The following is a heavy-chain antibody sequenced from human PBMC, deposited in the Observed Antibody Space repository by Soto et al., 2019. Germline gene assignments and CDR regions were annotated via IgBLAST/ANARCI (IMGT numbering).Heavy chain of an antibody. J-gene: IGHJ6*04. V-gene: IGHV3-21*01. Sequence: GGSLRLSCAASGFTFSSYSMNWVRQAPGKGLEWVSSISSSSSYIYYADSVKGRFTISRDNAKNSLYLQMNSLRAEDTAVYYCARDTPPPPIVVVPAAMTRSYYYYGMDVWGKGTTVTVSS. CDR1: GFTFSSYS. CDR2: ISSSSSYI. D-gene: IGHD2-2*01. CDR3: ARDTPPPPIVVVPAAMTRSYYYYGMDV.